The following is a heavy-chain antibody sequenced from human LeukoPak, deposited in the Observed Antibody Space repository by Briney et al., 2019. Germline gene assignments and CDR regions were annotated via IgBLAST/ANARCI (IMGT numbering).Heavy chain of an antibody. D-gene: IGHD1-26*01. V-gene: IGHV4-4*07. CDR3: ARENSGSYREFDY. J-gene: IGHJ4*02. CDR1: GGSIKGSY. CDR2: IYTSGST. Sequence: SETLSLTCTVSGGSIKGSYWTWIRQPAGKGLEWIGRIYTSGSTNYNASLKSRVSMSVDTSKNQFSLKLSSVTAADTAVFYCARENSGSYREFDYWGQGTLVTVSS.